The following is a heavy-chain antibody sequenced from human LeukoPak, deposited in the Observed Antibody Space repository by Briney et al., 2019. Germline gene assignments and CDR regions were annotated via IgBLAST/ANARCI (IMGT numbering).Heavy chain of an antibody. D-gene: IGHD2-15*01. CDR2: ISSSGSYI. CDR3: ATSLRTGGIFDY. CDR1: GFTFSSYN. V-gene: IGHV3-21*01. J-gene: IGHJ4*02. Sequence: KSGGSLRLSCGASGFTFSSYNMNWVRQAPGKGLEWVSSISSSGSYIYYADSVKGRFTISRGNAKNSLYLQMNGLRAEDTAVYYCATSLRTGGIFDYWGQGTLVTVSS.